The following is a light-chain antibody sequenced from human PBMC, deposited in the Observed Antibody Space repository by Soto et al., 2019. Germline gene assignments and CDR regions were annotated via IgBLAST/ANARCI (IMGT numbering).Light chain of an antibody. CDR2: GAS. J-gene: IGKJ4*01. CDR3: QQTFSSPLT. Sequence: DIQMTQSPSSLSASVGDRVTITCRASQSINNYLSWYQQKSGKAPDRLIFGASTLASGVPSRFSGSGSGTNFTLPISGLHPEVFATYSCQQTFSSPLTFGGGTKVDIK. V-gene: IGKV1-39*01. CDR1: QSINNY.